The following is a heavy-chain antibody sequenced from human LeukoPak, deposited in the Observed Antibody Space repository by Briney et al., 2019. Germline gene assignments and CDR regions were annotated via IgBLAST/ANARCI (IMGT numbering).Heavy chain of an antibody. CDR1: GGSISSSY. Sequence: SETLSLTCTVSGGSISSSYWSWIRQPAGKGLEWIGRIYTSGSTNYNPSLKSRVTMSVDTSKNQFSLKLSSATAADTAVYYCARVYLTTRAFDIWGQGTMVTVSS. D-gene: IGHD3-3*01. CDR2: IYTSGST. J-gene: IGHJ3*02. V-gene: IGHV4-4*07. CDR3: ARVYLTTRAFDI.